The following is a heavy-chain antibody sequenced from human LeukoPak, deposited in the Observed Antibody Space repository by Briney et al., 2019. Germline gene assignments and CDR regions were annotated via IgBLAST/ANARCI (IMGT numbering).Heavy chain of an antibody. CDR2: INPDGSGK. Sequence: GGSLRLSCEASGFTLSTYWMNGVRQVPGKGLDWVAKINPDGSGKRYVDSVKGRVTIARDNADNSLSLQMNSLRAEDTAVYYCASWGAGGNSWGQGTLVTVSS. J-gene: IGHJ4*02. CDR3: ASWGAGGNS. CDR1: GFTLSTYW. D-gene: IGHD3-16*01. V-gene: IGHV3-7*01.